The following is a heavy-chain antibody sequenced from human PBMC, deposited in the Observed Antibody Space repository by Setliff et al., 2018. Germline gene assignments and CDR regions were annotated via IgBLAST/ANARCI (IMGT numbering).Heavy chain of an antibody. D-gene: IGHD2-15*01. J-gene: IGHJ3*02. V-gene: IGHV3-30*02. Sequence: PGESLKISCAASGFTFSGAEIHWVRQAPGKGLEWVAFIRLDGGDKYYADSVKGRFTVSRDNSKDTLYLQMNSLRVEDSAIYYCVCFSWRGCSGDTCYSGDDSFDMWGQGTVVTISS. CDR3: VCFSWRGCSGDTCYSGDDSFDM. CDR2: IRLDGGDK. CDR1: GFTFSGAE.